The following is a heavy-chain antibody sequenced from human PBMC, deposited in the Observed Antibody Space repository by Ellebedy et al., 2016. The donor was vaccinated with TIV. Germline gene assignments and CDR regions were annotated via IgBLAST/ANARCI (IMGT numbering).Heavy chain of an antibody. D-gene: IGHD3-10*01. V-gene: IGHV1-69*13. CDR3: ARWEHYYGSGSYYPTYGMDV. Sequence: SVKVSXXASGYTFTSYGISWVRQAPGQGLEWMGGIIPIFGTANYAQKFQGRATITADESTSTAYMELSSLRSEDTAVYYCARWEHYYGSGSYYPTYGMDVWGQGTTVTVSS. J-gene: IGHJ6*02. CDR1: GYTFTSYG. CDR2: IIPIFGTA.